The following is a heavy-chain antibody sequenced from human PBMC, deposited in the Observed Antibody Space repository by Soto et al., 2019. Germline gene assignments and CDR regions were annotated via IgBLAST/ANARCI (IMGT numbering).Heavy chain of an antibody. V-gene: IGHV1-58*01. CDR1: GFTFTSSA. CDR2: IVVGSGNT. Sequence: SVKVSCKASGFTFTSSAVQWVRQARGQRLEWIGWIVVGSGNTNYAQKFQERVTITRDMSTSTAYMELSSLRSEDTAVYYCAADGPDWSGLQDWFETWGQGTMVTVSS. CDR3: AADGPDWSGLQDWFET. J-gene: IGHJ5*02. D-gene: IGHD6-25*01.